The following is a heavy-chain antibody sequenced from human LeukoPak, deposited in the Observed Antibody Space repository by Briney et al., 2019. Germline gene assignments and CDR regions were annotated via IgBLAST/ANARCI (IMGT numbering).Heavy chain of an antibody. V-gene: IGHV3-30*04. D-gene: IGHD5-12*01. CDR2: ISYDGSNK. CDR3: ARDSGYERSFDY. J-gene: IGHJ4*02. Sequence: GGSLRLSCAASGFTFSSYAMPWVRQAPGKGLEWVAVISYDGSNKYYADSVKGRFTISRDNSKNTLYLQMNSLRAEDTAVYYCARDSGYERSFDYWGQGTLVTVSS. CDR1: GFTFSSYA.